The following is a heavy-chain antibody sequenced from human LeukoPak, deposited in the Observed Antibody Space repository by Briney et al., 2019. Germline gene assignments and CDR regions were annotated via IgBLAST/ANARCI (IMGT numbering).Heavy chain of an antibody. J-gene: IGHJ5*02. CDR1: GGSISIYY. CDR2: VYNSENT. Sequence: SETLSLTCTVSGGSISIYYWSWIRQPPGKGLEWIGYVYNSENTNYNPSLKSRATISVDTSKNQFSLKLSSVTAADTAVYYCARELTYSGYPPNEWNWFDPWGQGTLVTVSS. CDR3: ARELTYSGYPPNEWNWFDP. V-gene: IGHV4-59*01. D-gene: IGHD3-22*01.